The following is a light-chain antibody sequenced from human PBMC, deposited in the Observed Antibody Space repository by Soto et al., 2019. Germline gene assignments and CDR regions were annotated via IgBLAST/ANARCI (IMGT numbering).Light chain of an antibody. CDR2: GAS. CDR3: QQYGSSPPTWT. V-gene: IGKV3-20*01. CDR1: QSVSSSY. J-gene: IGKJ1*01. Sequence: EIVLTQSPGTLSLSPGERATLSCRASQSVSSSYSAWYQQKPGQAPRLLIYGASSRATGIPDRFSGSGSGTDFTLTISRLEAEDFAVYYCQQYGSSPPTWTFGQGTKVEIK.